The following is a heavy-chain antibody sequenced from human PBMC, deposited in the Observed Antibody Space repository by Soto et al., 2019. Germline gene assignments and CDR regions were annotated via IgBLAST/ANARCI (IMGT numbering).Heavy chain of an antibody. V-gene: IGHV1-69*13. CDR1: GGTFSSYA. CDR3: ASREQLAVGMDV. D-gene: IGHD6-13*01. J-gene: IGHJ6*02. CDR2: IIPIFGTA. Sequence: SVKVSCKVSGGTFSSYAISWVRQAPGQGLEWMGGIIPIFGTANYAQKFQGRVTITADESTSTAYMELSSLRSEDTAVYYCASREQLAVGMDVWGQGTTVTVSS.